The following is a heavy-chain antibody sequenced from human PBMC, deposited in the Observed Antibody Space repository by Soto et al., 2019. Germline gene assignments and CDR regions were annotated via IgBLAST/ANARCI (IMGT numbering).Heavy chain of an antibody. Sequence: PGESLKISCKGSGYSFTSYWIGWVRQMPGKGLEWMGIIYPGDSDTRYSPSFQGQVTISADKSISTAYLQWSSLKASDTAMYYCASSLVDMATNYGMDVWGQGTTVTVSS. CDR2: IYPGDSDT. D-gene: IGHD2-2*01. CDR1: GYSFTSYW. J-gene: IGHJ6*02. CDR3: ASSLVDMATNYGMDV. V-gene: IGHV5-51*01.